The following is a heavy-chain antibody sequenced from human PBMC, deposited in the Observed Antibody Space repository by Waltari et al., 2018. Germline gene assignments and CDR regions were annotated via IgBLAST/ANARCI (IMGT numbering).Heavy chain of an antibody. D-gene: IGHD6-13*01. Sequence: QVQLQESGPGLVKPSETLSLTCAVSGYSISSGYYWGWIRQPPGKGLEWIGRIYHSGSTYYNPSLKSRVTISVDTSKNQFSLKLSSVTAADTAVYYCARQDPGIAAAGYYYYYMDVWGKGTTVTVSS. V-gene: IGHV4-38-2*01. J-gene: IGHJ6*03. CDR1: GYSISSGYY. CDR3: ARQDPGIAAAGYYYYYMDV. CDR2: IYHSGST.